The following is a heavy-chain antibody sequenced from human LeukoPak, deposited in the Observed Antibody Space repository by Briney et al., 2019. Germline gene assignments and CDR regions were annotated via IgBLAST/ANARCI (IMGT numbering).Heavy chain of an antibody. CDR1: GFTFSTYG. D-gene: IGHD6-13*01. V-gene: IGHV3-33*08. J-gene: IGHJ4*02. Sequence: GGSLRLSCVASGFTFSTYGMHWVRQAPGKGLEWVAVIWYDGDNKYYADSVKGRFTISRDNSKNTLYLQMNSLRAEDTAVYYCARDLYSISFDYWGQGTLVTVSS. CDR3: ARDLYSISFDY. CDR2: IWYDGDNK.